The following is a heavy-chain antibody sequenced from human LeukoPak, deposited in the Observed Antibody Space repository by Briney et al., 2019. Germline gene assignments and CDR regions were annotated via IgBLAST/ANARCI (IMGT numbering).Heavy chain of an antibody. Sequence: GGSLTLSCEASGFTFSHYDMHWVRQSPGKGLEWVAHISYGGSNIQYADSVKRRFTTSRDNYKNTLYLQMNSLRTEDTAVYYCARDRAAAPWGYFDYWGQGTLVTVSS. V-gene: IGHV3-30-3*01. CDR1: GFTFSHYD. CDR2: ISYGGSNI. J-gene: IGHJ4*02. CDR3: ARDRAAAPWGYFDY. D-gene: IGHD6-13*01.